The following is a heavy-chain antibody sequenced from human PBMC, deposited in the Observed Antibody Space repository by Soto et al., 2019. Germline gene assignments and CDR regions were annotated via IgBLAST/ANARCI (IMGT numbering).Heavy chain of an antibody. V-gene: IGHV2-5*02. CDR2: IYWDDDK. CDR3: AHTVPAHMIVVSVCFDY. J-gene: IGHJ4*02. D-gene: IGHD3-22*01. CDR1: GFSLSTSGVG. Sequence: QITLKESGPTLVKPTQTLTLTCTFSGFSLSTSGVGVGWIRQPPGKALEWLALIYWDDDKRYSPSLRSRLTITKDTSKNQVVLTMTNMDPVDTATYYCAHTVPAHMIVVSVCFDYWGQGTLVTVSS.